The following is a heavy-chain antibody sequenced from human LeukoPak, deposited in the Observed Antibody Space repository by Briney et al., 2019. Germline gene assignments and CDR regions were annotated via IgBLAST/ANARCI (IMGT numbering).Heavy chain of an antibody. V-gene: IGHV4-61*02. CDR2: IKSSNT. CDR1: GGSISSDPFY. Sequence: PSETLSLTCTVSGGSISSDPFYWTWVRQPAGKGLEWIGRIKSSNTNYNPSLKSRVSISLDTSTNQFSLKLSSLTAADTAVYYCARVPDWTYVPDYWGQGNVVTVSS. D-gene: IGHD3-16*01. J-gene: IGHJ4*02. CDR3: ARVPDWTYVPDY.